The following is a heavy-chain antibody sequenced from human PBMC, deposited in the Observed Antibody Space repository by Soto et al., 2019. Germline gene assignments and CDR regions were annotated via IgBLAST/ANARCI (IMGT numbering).Heavy chain of an antibody. V-gene: IGHV3-15*01. D-gene: IGHD3-16*02. CDR2: IKSKTDGGTT. CDR1: GFTFSNAW. Sequence: EVQLVESGGGLVKPGGFLRLSCAASGFTFSNAWMSWVRQAPGKGLEWVGRIKSKTDGGTTDYAAPVKGRFTISRDDSKNTLYLQMNSLKTEDTAVYYCTTGGGIQDYDYIWGSYRPSAVDYWGQGTLVTVSS. CDR3: TTGGGIQDYDYIWGSYRPSAVDY. J-gene: IGHJ4*02.